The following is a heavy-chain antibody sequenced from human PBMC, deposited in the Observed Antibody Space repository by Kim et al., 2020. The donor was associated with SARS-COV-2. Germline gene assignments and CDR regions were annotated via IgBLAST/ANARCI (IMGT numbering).Heavy chain of an antibody. V-gene: IGHV1-69*13. D-gene: IGHD4-17*01. J-gene: IGHJ4*02. CDR3: ARDDYGGNSGGFDY. Sequence: SVKVSCKASGGTFSSYAISWVRQAPGQGLEWMGGIIPIFGTANYAQKFQGRVTITADESTSTAYMELSSLRSEDTAVYYCARDDYGGNSGGFDYWGQGTLVTVSS. CDR2: IIPIFGTA. CDR1: GGTFSSYA.